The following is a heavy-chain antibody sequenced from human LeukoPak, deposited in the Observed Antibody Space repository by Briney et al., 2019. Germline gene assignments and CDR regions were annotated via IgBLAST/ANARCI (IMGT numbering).Heavy chain of an antibody. Sequence: GGSLRLSCAASGFSVSSNYMNWVRQAPGKGLEWVSAIYTGGTTYYADSVKGRFTISRDNSKNTLYLQLNSLRAEDTAVYYCARDKLGSGYSSDFDCWGQGTLVTVSS. CDR2: IYTGGTT. CDR1: GFSVSSNY. J-gene: IGHJ4*02. CDR3: ARDKLGSGYSSDFDC. V-gene: IGHV3-66*02. D-gene: IGHD6-19*01.